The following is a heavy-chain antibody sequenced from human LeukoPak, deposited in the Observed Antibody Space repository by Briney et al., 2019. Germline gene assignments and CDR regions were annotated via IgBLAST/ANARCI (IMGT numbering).Heavy chain of an antibody. D-gene: IGHD3-22*01. CDR1: GGSISSYY. CDR3: ARPRNYYDSSVAFDI. J-gene: IGHJ3*02. V-gene: IGHV4-59*08. CDR2: IYYSGST. Sequence: PSETLSLTCTVSGGSISSYYWSWIRQAPGKGLEWIGYIYYSGSTNYNPSLKSRVTISVDTSKNQFSLKLSSVTAADTAVYYCARPRNYYDSSVAFDIWGQGTMVTVSS.